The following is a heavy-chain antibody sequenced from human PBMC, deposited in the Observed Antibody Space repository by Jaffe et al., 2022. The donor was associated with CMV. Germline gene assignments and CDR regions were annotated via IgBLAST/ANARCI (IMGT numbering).Heavy chain of an antibody. CDR1: GFTFSSYE. Sequence: EVQLVESGGGLVQPGGSLRLSCAASGFTFSSYEMNWVRQAPGKGLEWVSYISSSGSTIYYADSVKGRFTISRDNAKNSLYLQMNSLRAEDTAVYYCARDGGDYYDSSGYLDYWGQGTLVTVSS. CDR2: ISSSGSTI. J-gene: IGHJ4*02. CDR3: ARDGGDYYDSSGYLDY. D-gene: IGHD3-22*01. V-gene: IGHV3-48*03.